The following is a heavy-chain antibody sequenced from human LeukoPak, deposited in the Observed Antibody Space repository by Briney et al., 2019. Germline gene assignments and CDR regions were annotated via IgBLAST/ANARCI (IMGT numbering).Heavy chain of an antibody. CDR1: GGSISSYY. V-gene: IGHV4-4*07. CDR2: IYTSGST. D-gene: IGHD3-10*01. Sequence: SETLSLTCTVSGGSISSYYWSWIRQPAGKGLEWIGRIYTSGSTNYNPSLKSRVTMSVDTSKNQFSLKLSSVTAADTAVYYCARYSSMVRGILGPFDYWGQGTLVTVSS. J-gene: IGHJ4*02. CDR3: ARYSSMVRGILGPFDY.